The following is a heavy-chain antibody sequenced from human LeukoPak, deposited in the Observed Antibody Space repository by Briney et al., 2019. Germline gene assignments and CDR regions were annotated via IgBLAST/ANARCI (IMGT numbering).Heavy chain of an antibody. CDR2: ITSRSSYI. D-gene: IGHD4/OR15-4a*01. J-gene: IGHJ4*02. CDR3: AKKAQYDGHYPLDY. CDR1: GFTFSNYG. Sequence: GGSLRLSCAASGFTFSNYGMNWVRQAPGKGLEWVSSITSRSSYIYYADSMKGRFTISRDNAKNSLYLQMNSLRAEDTALYFCAKKAQYDGHYPLDYWGQGTLVTVSA. V-gene: IGHV3-21*04.